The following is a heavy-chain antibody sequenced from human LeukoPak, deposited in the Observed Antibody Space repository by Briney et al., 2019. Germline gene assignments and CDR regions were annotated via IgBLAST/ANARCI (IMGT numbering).Heavy chain of an antibody. CDR2: IYTSGST. D-gene: IGHD4-17*01. CDR3: AGTTVSYYYYYMDV. V-gene: IGHV4-61*02. Sequence: SETLSLTCTVSGGSISSGSYYWSWIRQPAGKGLEWIGRIYTSGSTNYNPSLKSRVTISVDTYENQFSLKLSSVTAADTAVYYCAGTTVSYYYYYMDVWGKGTTVTVSS. J-gene: IGHJ6*03. CDR1: GGSISSGSYY.